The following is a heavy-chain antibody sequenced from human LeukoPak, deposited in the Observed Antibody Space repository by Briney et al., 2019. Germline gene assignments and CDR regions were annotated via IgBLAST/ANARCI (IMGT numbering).Heavy chain of an antibody. CDR3: ARHIVGAMAFDY. V-gene: IGHV4-39*01. Sequence: SETLSLTCTVSGGSISSSSYYWGWIRQPPGKGLEWIGSIYYSGSTYYNPSLKSRATISVDTSKNQFSLKLSSVTAADTAVYYCARHIVGAMAFDYWGQGTLVTVSS. CDR1: GGSISSSSYY. D-gene: IGHD1-26*01. J-gene: IGHJ4*02. CDR2: IYYSGST.